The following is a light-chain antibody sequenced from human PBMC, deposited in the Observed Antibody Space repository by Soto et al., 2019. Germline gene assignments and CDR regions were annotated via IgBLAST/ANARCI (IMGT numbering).Light chain of an antibody. CDR2: GAS. J-gene: IGKJ4*01. V-gene: IGKV3-20*01. CDR3: HQYESSPLT. Sequence: EIVLTQSPGTLSLSPGERATLSCRASQSVSSSYLAWYQQKPGQAPRLLIYGASSRATGIPDRFSGSGSGTDFTLTISRLELEEFAVYYCHQYESSPLTFGGGTKVEIK. CDR1: QSVSSSY.